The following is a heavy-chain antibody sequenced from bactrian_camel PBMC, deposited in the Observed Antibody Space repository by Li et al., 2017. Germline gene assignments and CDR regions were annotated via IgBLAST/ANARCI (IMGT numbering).Heavy chain of an antibody. CDR1: GFALSSYG. V-gene: IGHV3S7*01. CDR2: IYSDGSTT. D-gene: IGHD6*01. Sequence: VQLVESGGGLVQPGGSLTLSCVASGFALSSYGMSWVRQAPGKGLEWVSSIYSDGSTTYYADSVKGRFTISRDNAKNTLYLQMNSLNTEDTAIYYCTRDVAGNYYGLDYWGKGTQVTVS. J-gene: IGHJ7*01.